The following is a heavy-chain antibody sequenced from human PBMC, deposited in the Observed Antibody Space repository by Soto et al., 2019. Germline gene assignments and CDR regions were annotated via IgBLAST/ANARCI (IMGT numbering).Heavy chain of an antibody. D-gene: IGHD3-3*01. V-gene: IGHV4-59*11. CDR3: VRDAWLQHDTGYYDFWSGKNNWFDP. CDR1: GGSLSGHY. Sequence: PSETLSLTCTVSGGSLSGHYWSWIRQPPGKGLQYIGYISYRGDTNYNPSLKSRVTISVDTSNNKFSLRLSSVTAADTAVYYCVRDAWLQHDTGYYDFWSGKNNWFDPWGQGTLVNVSS. J-gene: IGHJ5*02. CDR2: ISYRGDT.